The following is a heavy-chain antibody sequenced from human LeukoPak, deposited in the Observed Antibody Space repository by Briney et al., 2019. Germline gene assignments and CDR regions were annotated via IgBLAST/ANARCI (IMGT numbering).Heavy chain of an antibody. Sequence: GGSLRLSCAASGFIFKNYGMHWVRQAPGKGLEWVAVISYEGRSEYYADSVKGRFTISRDNSKNTLYLQMNSLRAEDTAVYYCARDSGTGIAAAGIGAYWGQGTLVTVSS. J-gene: IGHJ4*02. V-gene: IGHV3-30*03. D-gene: IGHD6-13*01. CDR3: ARDSGTGIAAAGIGAY. CDR1: GFIFKNYG. CDR2: ISYEGRSE.